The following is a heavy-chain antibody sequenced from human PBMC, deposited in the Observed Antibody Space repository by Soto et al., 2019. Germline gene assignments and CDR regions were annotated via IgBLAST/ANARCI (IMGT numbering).Heavy chain of an antibody. CDR3: AREQRGYCSSTSCSTFDY. Sequence: GGSLRLSCAASGFTFSSYWMHWVRQAPGKGLVWVSRINSDGSSTNYADFVKGRFTMFRDNAKNTLYLQMNSLRAEDTAVYYCAREQRGYCSSTSCSTFDYWGQGTLVTVSS. D-gene: IGHD2-2*01. CDR2: INSDGSST. CDR1: GFTFSSYW. V-gene: IGHV3-74*01. J-gene: IGHJ4*02.